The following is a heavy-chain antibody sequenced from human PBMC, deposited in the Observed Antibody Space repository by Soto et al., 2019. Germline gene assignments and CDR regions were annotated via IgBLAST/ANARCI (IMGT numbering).Heavy chain of an antibody. V-gene: IGHV1-18*01. J-gene: IGHJ4*01. Sequence: ASVKVSCKTSGYTFNTYYISWLRQAPGQGLEWIGWISTYNGNTNYVPKFQGRITMTTDTSTSTAYMELRSLRSDDTALYFCARDTSNYVDFWG. CDR1: GYTFNTYY. CDR2: ISTYNGNT. CDR3: ARDTSNYVDF. D-gene: IGHD2-2*01.